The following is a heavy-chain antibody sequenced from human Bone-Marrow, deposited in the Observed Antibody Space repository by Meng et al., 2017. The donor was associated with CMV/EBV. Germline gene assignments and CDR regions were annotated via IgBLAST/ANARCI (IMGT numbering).Heavy chain of an antibody. Sequence: GESLKISCAASGFTFSSYGMHWVRQAPGKGLEWVAFIRYDGSNKYYADSVKGRFTISRDNSKNTLYLQMNSLRAEDTAVYYCARESAVVTGNDAFDIWGQGTMVTVSS. CDR2: IRYDGSNK. V-gene: IGHV3-30*02. CDR3: ARESAVVTGNDAFDI. CDR1: GFTFSSYG. D-gene: IGHD2-21*02. J-gene: IGHJ3*02.